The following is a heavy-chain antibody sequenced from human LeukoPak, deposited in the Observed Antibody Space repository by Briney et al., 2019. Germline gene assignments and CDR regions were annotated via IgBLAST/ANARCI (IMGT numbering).Heavy chain of an antibody. J-gene: IGHJ3*02. V-gene: IGHV3-7*01. CDR2: IKQDGSEK. CDR1: GFTFSTYW. CDR3: ARTVVEVRGASDVFDI. Sequence: GGSLRLSCAASGFTFSTYWMGWVRQAPGKGLEWVANIKQDGSEKYYVDSVKGRFTISRDNAKNSLYLQMDSLRVEDTAVYYCARTVVEVRGASDVFDIWGQGTMVTVSS. D-gene: IGHD2-2*01.